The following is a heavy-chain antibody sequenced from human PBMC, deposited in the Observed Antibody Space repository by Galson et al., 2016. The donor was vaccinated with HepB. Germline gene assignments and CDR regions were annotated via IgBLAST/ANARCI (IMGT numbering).Heavy chain of an antibody. CDR2: TYYRSKWYN. V-gene: IGHV6-1*01. J-gene: IGHJ5*02. CDR3: ARAEANWDGGGDNWFDP. D-gene: IGHD7-27*01. Sequence: CAISGDSVSSDSAAWNWIRQSPSRGLEWLGRTYYRSKWYNAYALSVKSRITMNADTSKNQSSLQLNSVTPEDTALYFCARAEANWDGGGDNWFDPWGQGTLVTVSS. CDR1: GDSVSSDSAA.